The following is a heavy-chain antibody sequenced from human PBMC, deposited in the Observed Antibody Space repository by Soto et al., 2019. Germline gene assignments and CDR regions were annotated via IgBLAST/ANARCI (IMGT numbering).Heavy chain of an antibody. V-gene: IGHV3-48*03. J-gene: IGHJ6*02. CDR1: GFTFSSYE. Sequence: LRLSCAASGFTFSSYEMNWVRQAPGKGLEWVSYISSSGSTIYYADSVKGRFTISRDNAKNSLYLQMNSLRAEDTAVYYCARGGGKYYDFWSGRTPPYGMDVWGQGTTVTVSS. D-gene: IGHD3-3*01. CDR2: ISSSGSTI. CDR3: ARGGGKYYDFWSGRTPPYGMDV.